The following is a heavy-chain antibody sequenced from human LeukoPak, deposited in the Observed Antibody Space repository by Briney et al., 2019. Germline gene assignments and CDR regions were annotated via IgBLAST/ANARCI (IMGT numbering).Heavy chain of an antibody. CDR1: GFNFGDYA. Sequence: HPGGSLRLSCTASGFNFGDYAMSWFRQAPEKGLEGVGFITNKAFGGTAEYAASVKGRFTISRDDSRSIAYLQMDNLRTEDTGVYYCTRDEYGVGSNFFDYWGQGTLVTVST. D-gene: IGHD4-17*01. CDR2: ITNKAFGGTA. V-gene: IGHV3-49*03. CDR3: TRDEYGVGSNFFDY. J-gene: IGHJ4*02.